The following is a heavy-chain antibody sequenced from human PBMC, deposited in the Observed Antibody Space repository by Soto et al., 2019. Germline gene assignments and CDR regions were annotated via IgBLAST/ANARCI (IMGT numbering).Heavy chain of an antibody. J-gene: IGHJ4*02. D-gene: IGHD3-22*01. V-gene: IGHV3-30-3*01. CDR2: ISYDGSNK. CDR1: GFTFSSYA. Sequence: GGSLRLSCAASGFTFSSYAMHWVRQAPGKGLERVAVISYDGSNKYYADSVKGRFTISRENSKNTLYLQMNSLRAEDTFFFYCARDLDRVYYYDSSGSLGWGQGTLVTVSS. CDR3: ARDLDRVYYYDSSGSLG.